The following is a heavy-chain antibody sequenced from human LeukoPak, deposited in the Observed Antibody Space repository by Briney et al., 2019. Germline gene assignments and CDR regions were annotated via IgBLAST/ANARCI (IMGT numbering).Heavy chain of an antibody. J-gene: IGHJ2*01. Sequence: SETLSLTCAVSGVSISSSNWWSWVRQPPGKGLEWIGEIYHSGSTNYNPSLRSRVTISVDTSKNQFSLKLSSVTAADTAVYYCARGLTSSDWYFDLWGRGTLVTVSS. CDR2: IYHSGST. D-gene: IGHD4/OR15-4a*01. V-gene: IGHV4-4*02. CDR1: GVSISSSNW. CDR3: ARGLTSSDWYFDL.